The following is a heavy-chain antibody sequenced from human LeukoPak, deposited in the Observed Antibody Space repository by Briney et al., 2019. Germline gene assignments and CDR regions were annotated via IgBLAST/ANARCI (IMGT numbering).Heavy chain of an antibody. D-gene: IGHD2-15*01. CDR2: INHSGST. V-gene: IGHV4-34*01. Sequence: SETLSLTCAVYGGSFSGYYWSWIRQPPGKGLEWIGEINHSGSTNYNASLKSRVTISVDTSKNQFSLKLSSVTAADTAVYCCARGGKAAFRFDLWGRGTLVTVSS. CDR1: GGSFSGYY. J-gene: IGHJ2*01. CDR3: ARGGKAAFRFDL.